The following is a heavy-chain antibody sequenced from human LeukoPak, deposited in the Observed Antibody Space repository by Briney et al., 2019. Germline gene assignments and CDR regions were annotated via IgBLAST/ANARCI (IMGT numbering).Heavy chain of an antibody. CDR3: AKEGYYDFWSGYYRSDAFDI. Sequence: PGGSLRLSCAASGFTFSSYGMHWVRQAPGKGLEWVAFIRYDGSNKYYAGSVKGRFTISRDNSKNKLYLQMNSLSAEDTAGYYCAKEGYYDFWSGYYRSDAFDIWGQGTMVTVSS. V-gene: IGHV3-30*02. CDR1: GFTFSSYG. CDR2: IRYDGSNK. D-gene: IGHD3-3*01. J-gene: IGHJ3*02.